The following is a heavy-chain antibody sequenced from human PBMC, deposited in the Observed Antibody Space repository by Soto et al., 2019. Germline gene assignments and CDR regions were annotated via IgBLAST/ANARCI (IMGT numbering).Heavy chain of an antibody. Sequence: EVQLLESGGDLVQPGGSLRLSCAASGFAFSSYAMSWVRQAPGKGLEWVSAISGSGGSTYYADSVKGRFTISRDNSKNTMNLQLHSLRAEDTAVYYCAKYDNYGSGSYWGYFDYWGQGTLVTVSS. CDR3: AKYDNYGSGSYWGYFDY. CDR1: GFAFSSYA. CDR2: ISGSGGST. D-gene: IGHD3-10*01. V-gene: IGHV3-23*01. J-gene: IGHJ4*02.